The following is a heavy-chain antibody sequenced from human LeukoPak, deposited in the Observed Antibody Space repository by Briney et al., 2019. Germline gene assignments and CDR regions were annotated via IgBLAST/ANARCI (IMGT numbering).Heavy chain of an antibody. D-gene: IGHD3-10*01. Sequence: SETLSLTCAVYGGSFSGYYWSWIRQPPGEGLEWIGEINHSGSTNYNPSLKSRVTISVDTSKNQFSLKLSSVTAADTAVYYCARLPGMVRVAYYYYGMDVWGQGTTVTVSS. V-gene: IGHV4-34*01. J-gene: IGHJ6*02. CDR3: ARLPGMVRVAYYYYGMDV. CDR2: INHSGST. CDR1: GGSFSGYY.